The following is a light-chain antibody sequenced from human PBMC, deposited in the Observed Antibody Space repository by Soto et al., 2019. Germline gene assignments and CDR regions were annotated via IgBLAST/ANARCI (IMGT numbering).Light chain of an antibody. CDR1: QSISNW. J-gene: IGKJ1*01. Sequence: DIQMTQSPSTLSASVGDRVTITCRASQSISNWLAWYQQKPGKVPKLLIYKTSSLESGVPSRFSGSGSGTEFTLTISILQPDDFATYYCQQYHTYWTFGQGTKVDVK. V-gene: IGKV1-5*03. CDR2: KTS. CDR3: QQYHTYWT.